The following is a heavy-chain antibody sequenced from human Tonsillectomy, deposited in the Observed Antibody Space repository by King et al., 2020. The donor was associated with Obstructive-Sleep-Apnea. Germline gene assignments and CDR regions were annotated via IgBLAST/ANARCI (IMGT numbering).Heavy chain of an antibody. J-gene: IGHJ5*02. D-gene: IGHD3-10*01. V-gene: IGHV5-51*01. Sequence: VQLVESGAEVKKPGESLKISCKASGYSFTTNCIGWVRQMPGKGLEWMGIIYPGDSDTRYSPSFQGQVTISVDKSFSTAYLQWNSLKASDTAIYYCARHHGSGSLSPFDPWGQGTLVTVSS. CDR1: GYSFTTNC. CDR3: ARHHGSGSLSPFDP. CDR2: IYPGDSDT.